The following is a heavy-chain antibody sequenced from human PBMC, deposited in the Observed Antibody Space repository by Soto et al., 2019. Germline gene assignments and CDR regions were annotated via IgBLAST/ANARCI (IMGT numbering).Heavy chain of an antibody. V-gene: IGHV4-39*01. CDR2: LFYSGAT. Sequence: SETLSLTCTVSGGSISSNSYYWDWIRQPPGKGLEWIGSLFYSGATYHNPSLQSRVTISVDTSKNQFSLKLSSVTAADTAVYYCATTNLIVVVPAAIRTGYWGQGTLVTVSS. CDR1: GGSISSNSYY. CDR3: ATTNLIVVVPAAIRTGY. D-gene: IGHD2-2*02. J-gene: IGHJ4*02.